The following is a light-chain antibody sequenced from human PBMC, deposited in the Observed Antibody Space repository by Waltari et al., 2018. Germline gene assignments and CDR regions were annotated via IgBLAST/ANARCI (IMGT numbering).Light chain of an antibody. CDR3: QHYGTSPPLT. CDR2: GAS. V-gene: IGKV3-20*01. CDR1: QTFSTSY. Sequence: EIVLTHSPGTLSLSPGERATLSCRASQTFSTSYLSWYQQIPGQAPSLLSYGASTRAAGCSVRFSGSGSGTEFTLTISRLETGDFAVYYCQHYGTSPPLTVGGGTKVELK. J-gene: IGKJ4*01.